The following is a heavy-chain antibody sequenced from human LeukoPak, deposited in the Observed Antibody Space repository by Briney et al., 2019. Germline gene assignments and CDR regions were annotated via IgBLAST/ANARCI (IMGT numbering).Heavy chain of an antibody. V-gene: IGHV3-30*02. J-gene: IGHJ4*02. CDR1: GFTFSSYG. D-gene: IGHD1-14*01. CDR3: ARDSAEPTLRYFDW. CDR2: IRLDGRDK. Sequence: SGGSLRLSCAASGFTFSSYGIHWVRQAPGRGLEWVSFIRLDGRDKYYAESVKGRFTVSTDSARNTLYLQMSSLRTEDTAVYYCARDSAEPTLRYFDWWGQGTLVIVSS.